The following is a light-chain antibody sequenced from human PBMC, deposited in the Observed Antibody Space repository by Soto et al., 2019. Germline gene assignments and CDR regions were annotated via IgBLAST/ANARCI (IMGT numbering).Light chain of an antibody. Sequence: EIVMTQSPATLSVSPGERATLSCRASQTVSINLAWYQQKPGQAPRLLIFDASTRATGIPARFSGSGSGTEFTLTISSLQSEDSAVYYCQQYNDWPLTFGGGTKVEIK. J-gene: IGKJ4*01. CDR2: DAS. CDR1: QTVSIN. V-gene: IGKV3-15*01. CDR3: QQYNDWPLT.